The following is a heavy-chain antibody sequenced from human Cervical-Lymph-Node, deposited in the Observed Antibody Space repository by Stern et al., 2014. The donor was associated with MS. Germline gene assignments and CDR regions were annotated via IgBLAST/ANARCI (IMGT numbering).Heavy chain of an antibody. D-gene: IGHD4-17*01. CDR3: ARHYGYYFDF. J-gene: IGHJ4*02. V-gene: IGHV5-51*01. CDR2: IYPDDSDT. Sequence: VQLGQSGVEVKKPGESLKISCKVSENLFSNFWIGWLRQMPGKGLEYVGIIYPDDSDTKYSPSFEGQVTISADKSINTAYLHWSSLKASDTAIYYCARHYGYYFDFWGQGTLVTVSS. CDR1: ENLFSNFW.